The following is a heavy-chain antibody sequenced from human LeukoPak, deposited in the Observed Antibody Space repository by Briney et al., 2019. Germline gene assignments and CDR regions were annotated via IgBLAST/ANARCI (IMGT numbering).Heavy chain of an antibody. V-gene: IGHV4-39*07. CDR1: GGSISSSSYY. J-gene: IGHJ4*02. CDR3: ARGGSYTMVKNY. Sequence: PSETLSLTCTVSGGSISSSSYYWGWIRQPPGKGLEWIGSIYYSGSTYYNPSLKSRVTISVDTSKNQFSLKLSSVTAADTAVYYCARGGSYTMVKNYWGQGTLVTVSS. D-gene: IGHD1-26*01. CDR2: IYYSGST.